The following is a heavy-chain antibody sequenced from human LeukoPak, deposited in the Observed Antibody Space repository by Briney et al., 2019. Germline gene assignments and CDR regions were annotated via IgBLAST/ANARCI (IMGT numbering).Heavy chain of an antibody. CDR2: ISYDGSNK. CDR1: GFTFSSYA. Sequence: GRSLRLSCAASGFTFSSYAMHWVRQAPGKGLEWVAVISYDGSNKYYADSVKGRFTISRDNSKNTLYLQMNSLRAEDTAVYYCARGLPGFDYWGQGTLVTVSS. J-gene: IGHJ4*02. D-gene: IGHD2-21*02. V-gene: IGHV3-30-3*01. CDR3: ARGLPGFDY.